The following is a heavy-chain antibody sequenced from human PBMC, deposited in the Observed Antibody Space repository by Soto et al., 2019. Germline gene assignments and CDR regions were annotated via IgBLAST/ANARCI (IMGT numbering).Heavy chain of an antibody. Sequence: SETLSLTCTVSGGSISSYYWSWIRQPPEKVLEWIGYIYYSGSTNYNPSLKSRVTISVDTSKNQFSLKLSSVTAADTAVYYCARSAIVLVPAATNWFDPWGQGTLVTVSS. CDR2: IYYSGST. CDR1: GGSISSYY. CDR3: ARSAIVLVPAATNWFDP. D-gene: IGHD2-2*01. V-gene: IGHV4-59*01. J-gene: IGHJ5*02.